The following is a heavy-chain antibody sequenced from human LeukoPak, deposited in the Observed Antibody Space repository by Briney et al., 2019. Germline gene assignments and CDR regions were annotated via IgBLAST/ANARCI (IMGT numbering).Heavy chain of an antibody. CDR2: ISGSGGST. CDR3: AKDRDPGYSSGWYGSPNDY. J-gene: IGHJ4*02. Sequence: PGGSLRLSCAASGFTFSSYAMTWVRQAPGKGQEWVSVISGSGGSTYYADSVKGRFTISRDNSKNTLYLQMNSLRAEDTAVYYCAKDRDPGYSSGWYGSPNDYWGQGTLVTVSS. V-gene: IGHV3-23*01. CDR1: GFTFSSYA. D-gene: IGHD6-19*01.